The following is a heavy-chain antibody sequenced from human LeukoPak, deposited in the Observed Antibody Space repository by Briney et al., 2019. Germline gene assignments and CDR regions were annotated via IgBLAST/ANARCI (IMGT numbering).Heavy chain of an antibody. J-gene: IGHJ4*02. CDR2: ISYDGSNK. V-gene: IGHV3-30*03. CDR1: GFTFSSYG. CDR3: ARDFYGSGSLFDY. Sequence: GGSLRLSCAASGFTFSSYGMHWVRQAPGKGLEWVAVISYDGSNKYYADSVKGRFTISRDNSKNTLYLQMNSLRAEDTAVYYCARDFYGSGSLFDYWGRGTLVTVSS. D-gene: IGHD3-10*01.